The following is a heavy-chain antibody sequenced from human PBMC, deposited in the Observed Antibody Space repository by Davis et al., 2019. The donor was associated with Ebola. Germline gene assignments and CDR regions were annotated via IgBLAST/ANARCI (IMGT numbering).Heavy chain of an antibody. CDR1: GFIFSTYV. D-gene: IGHD6-19*01. J-gene: IGHJ6*04. V-gene: IGHV3-23*01. CDR3: AKGGSGWPSDYSYGLGV. CDR2: GTSADT. Sequence: GESLKISCSASGFIFSTYVMSWVRQAPGKGLEWVSTYGTSADTYYADSVKGRFTISRDNSRNALYLQMNSLSGDDTAVYYCAKGGSGWPSDYSYGLGVWGKGTTVTVAS.